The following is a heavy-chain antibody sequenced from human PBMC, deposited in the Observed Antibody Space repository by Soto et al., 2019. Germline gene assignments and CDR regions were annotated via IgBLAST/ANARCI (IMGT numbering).Heavy chain of an antibody. CDR1: GYTFTNYW. CDR2: IYPGDSDT. V-gene: IGHV5-51*01. J-gene: IGHJ6*02. CDR3: ARHFMSESSSWYGSGLDYYYGMDV. Sequence: PGESLKISCKGSGYTFTNYWIGWVRQMPGKGLEWMGIIYPGDSDTKYSPSFQGQVTISADKSISTAYLQWSSLKASDTAMYYCARHFMSESSSWYGSGLDYYYGMDVWGQGTTVTVSS. D-gene: IGHD6-13*01.